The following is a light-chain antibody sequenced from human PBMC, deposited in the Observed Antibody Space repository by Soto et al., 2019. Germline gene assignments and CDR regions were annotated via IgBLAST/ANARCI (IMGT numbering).Light chain of an antibody. CDR2: GTS. CDR1: QSVKSSY. J-gene: IGKJ5*01. V-gene: IGKV3-20*01. CDR3: QQYGSSIT. Sequence: EIVLTQSPGTLSXSXXXXXTXPXRASQSVKSSYLAWYQHKPGQAPRLLIYGTSSRATGIPDRFSGSGSGTDFTLTISRLEPEDFAVYYCQQYGSSITFGQGTRLEIK.